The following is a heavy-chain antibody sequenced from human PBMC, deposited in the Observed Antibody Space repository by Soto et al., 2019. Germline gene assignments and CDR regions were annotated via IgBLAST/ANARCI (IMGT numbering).Heavy chain of an antibody. J-gene: IGHJ5*02. Sequence: GASVKVSCKASGYTFTSYGISWVRQAPGQGLEWMGWISAYNGNTNYAQKLQGRVTMTTDTSTSTAYMELRSLRSDDTAVYYCARGSVVQGDIVVVPAAMPSYNWFDPWGQGTLVTVSS. D-gene: IGHD2-2*01. CDR2: ISAYNGNT. V-gene: IGHV1-18*01. CDR3: ARGSVVQGDIVVVPAAMPSYNWFDP. CDR1: GYTFTSYG.